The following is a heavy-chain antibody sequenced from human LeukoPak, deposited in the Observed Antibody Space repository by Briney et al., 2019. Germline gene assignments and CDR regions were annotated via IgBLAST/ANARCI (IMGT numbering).Heavy chain of an antibody. D-gene: IGHD5-24*01. V-gene: IGHV3-53*01. CDR2: IYSGGST. CDR3: AREDGDGYNSPYFDY. J-gene: IGHJ4*02. CDR1: GFTFSSNY. Sequence: PGGSLRLSCAASGFTFSSNYMSWVRQAPGKGLEWVSVIYSGGSTYYADSVKGRFTISRDNSKNTLYLQMNSLRDEDTAVYYCAREDGDGYNSPYFDYWGQGTLVTVSS.